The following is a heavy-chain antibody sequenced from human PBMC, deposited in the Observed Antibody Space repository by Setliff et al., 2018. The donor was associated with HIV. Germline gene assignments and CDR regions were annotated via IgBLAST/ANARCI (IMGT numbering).Heavy chain of an antibody. CDR3: AREPAAGAYYFDY. Sequence: SETLSLTCSVSGGAISSGTDFWSWIRQPAGKGLEWIGRNYTSGSTKYNPSLDSRVPISVDTSKNQFSLNLRSVTAADTAVYYCAREPAAGAYYFDYWGQGTLVTVSS. CDR1: GGAISSGTDF. J-gene: IGHJ4*02. D-gene: IGHD6-13*01. CDR2: NYTSGST. V-gene: IGHV4-61*02.